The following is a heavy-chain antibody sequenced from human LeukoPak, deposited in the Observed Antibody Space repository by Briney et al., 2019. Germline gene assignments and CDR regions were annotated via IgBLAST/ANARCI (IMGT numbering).Heavy chain of an antibody. V-gene: IGHV3-48*03. CDR1: GVTCRSYE. J-gene: IGHJ5*02. Sequence: PGGSLRLSYAAAGVTCRSYEMNWVRQAPGKGLEWVSYISSSGSTICYADSVKGRFTISRDNAKNSLYLQMNSLRAEDTAVYYCARGPTSGWYLAPNWFDPWGQGTLVTVSS. CDR2: ISSSGSTI. CDR3: ARGPTSGWYLAPNWFDP. D-gene: IGHD6-19*01.